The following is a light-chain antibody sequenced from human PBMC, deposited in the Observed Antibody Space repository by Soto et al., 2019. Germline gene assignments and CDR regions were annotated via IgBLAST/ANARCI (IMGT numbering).Light chain of an antibody. CDR1: QRVSSNY. Sequence: EIVLTQSPGTLSLSPGERATLSFRASQRVSSNYLAWYQQKPGQAPRLLIYGASSRATGIPDRFSGSGSGKDFTLTISRLEPEDFAVYYCQQHGSSPPYTFGQGTKLEI. CDR3: QQHGSSPPYT. J-gene: IGKJ2*01. CDR2: GAS. V-gene: IGKV3-20*01.